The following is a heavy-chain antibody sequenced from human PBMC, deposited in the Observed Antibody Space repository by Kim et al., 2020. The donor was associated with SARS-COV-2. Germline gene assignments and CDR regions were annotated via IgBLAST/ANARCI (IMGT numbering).Heavy chain of an antibody. D-gene: IGHD3-22*01. J-gene: IGHJ6*02. Sequence: GGSLRLSCAASGFTFSNYGMHWVRQAPGKGLEWVAIVWSDGSNKYYADSLKGRFTVSRDNSRNTLFLQMNSLRAEDTAVYYCARGGYDIHPYGMDVWGQGTTVIVSS. CDR1: GFTFSNYG. V-gene: IGHV3-33*01. CDR2: VWSDGSNK. CDR3: ARGGYDIHPYGMDV.